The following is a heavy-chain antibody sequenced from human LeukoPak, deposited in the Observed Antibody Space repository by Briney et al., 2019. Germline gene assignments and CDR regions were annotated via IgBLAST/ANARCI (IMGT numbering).Heavy chain of an antibody. D-gene: IGHD5-12*01. CDR3: ARGSVATVGYYLDT. V-gene: IGHV3-53*01. J-gene: IGHJ4*02. CDR2: FYSGYST. CDR1: GFTVSSNY. Sequence: PGGSLRLSCAASGFTVSSNYMTWVRQAPGKGLEWVSVFYSGYSTYYADSVKGRFTISRDISRNTVSLQMNSLRDEDTAVYYCARGSVATVGYYLDTWGQGTPVTISS.